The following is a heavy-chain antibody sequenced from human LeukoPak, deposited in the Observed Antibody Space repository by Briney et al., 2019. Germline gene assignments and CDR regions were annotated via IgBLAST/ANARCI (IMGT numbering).Heavy chain of an antibody. CDR1: GGTFSSYA. V-gene: IGHV1-69*13. CDR2: ILPIFGTA. J-gene: IGHJ4*02. CDR3: ARTTPSTYYYDSSGYYYYFDY. Sequence: SVKVSCKASGGTFSSYAISWVRQAPGQGLEWMGGILPIFGTANYAQKFQGRVTITADESTSTAYMELSSLRSEDTAVYYCARTTPSTYYYDSSGYYYYFDYWGQGTLVTVSS. D-gene: IGHD3-22*01.